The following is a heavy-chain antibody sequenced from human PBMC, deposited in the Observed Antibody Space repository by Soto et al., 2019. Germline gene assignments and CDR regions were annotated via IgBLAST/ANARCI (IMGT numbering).Heavy chain of an antibody. CDR2: IIPVFDTV. CDR1: GGLFSSYA. CDR3: ARGGSGYVWFNEF. D-gene: IGHD3-22*01. Sequence: QEQLVQSGAEVKKSGSSVKVSCKDTGGLFSSYAVSWVRQAHRQGLEWMGGIIPVFDTVYYAQKFQGRVTITADESTNTAYMELSSLRSEDTAMYYCARGGSGYVWFNEFWGQGTLVTVSS. J-gene: IGHJ4*02. V-gene: IGHV1-69*01.